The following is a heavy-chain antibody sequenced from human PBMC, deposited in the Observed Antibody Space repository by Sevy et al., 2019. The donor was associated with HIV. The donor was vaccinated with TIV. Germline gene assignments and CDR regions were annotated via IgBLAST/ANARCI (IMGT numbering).Heavy chain of an antibody. CDR3: ATRIVVVNTGFDY. J-gene: IGHJ4*02. Sequence: GGSRRLSCAASGFTFSSYAMHWVRQAPGKGLEWVAVISYDRSNKYYADSVKGRFTISRDNSKNTLYLQMNSLRAEDTAVYYCATRIVVVNTGFDYWGQGTLVTVSS. CDR2: ISYDRSNK. V-gene: IGHV3-30-3*01. D-gene: IGHD3-22*01. CDR1: GFTFSSYA.